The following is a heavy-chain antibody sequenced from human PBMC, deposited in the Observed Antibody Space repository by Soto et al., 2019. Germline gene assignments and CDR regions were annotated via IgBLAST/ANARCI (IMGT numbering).Heavy chain of an antibody. D-gene: IGHD1-7*01. CDR3: ARLSGNYGDYYYYGMDV. CDR2: IYPGDSDT. Sequence: GESLKISCKGSGYSFTSYWIGWVRQMPGKGLEWMGIIYPGDSDTRYSPSFQGQVTISADKSISTAYLQWSSLKASDTAMYYCARLSGNYGDYYYYGMDVWGQGTTVTVSS. CDR1: GYSFTSYW. J-gene: IGHJ6*02. V-gene: IGHV5-51*01.